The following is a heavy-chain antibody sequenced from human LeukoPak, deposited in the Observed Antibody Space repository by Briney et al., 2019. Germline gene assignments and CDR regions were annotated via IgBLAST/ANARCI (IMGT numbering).Heavy chain of an antibody. CDR2: IKQDGSEK. Sequence: GGSLRLSCAASGLTFNTYWMTWVRQAPGKGLQWVANIKQDGSEKYYVDSVKGRFTISRDNPKNSLYLQMNSLRAEDTALYYCVRPGPYWYFDLWGRGTLVTVSS. D-gene: IGHD1-1*01. CDR3: VRPGPYWYFDL. J-gene: IGHJ2*01. CDR1: GLTFNTYW. V-gene: IGHV3-7*01.